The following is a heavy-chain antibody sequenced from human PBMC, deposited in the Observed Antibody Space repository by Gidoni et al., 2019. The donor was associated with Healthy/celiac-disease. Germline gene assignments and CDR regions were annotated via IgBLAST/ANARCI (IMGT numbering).Heavy chain of an antibody. CDR2: IYSGGST. CDR1: GFTVSSNY. J-gene: IGHJ4*02. V-gene: IGHV3-53*01. Sequence: EVQLVESGGGLIQPGGSLRLSCAASGFTVSSNYMSWVRQAPGKGLEWVSVIYSGGSTYYADSVKGRFTISRDNSKNTLYLQMNSLRAEDTAVYYCARGLVDAGTPYYYDSSGLDYWGQGTLVTVSS. D-gene: IGHD3-22*01. CDR3: ARGLVDAGTPYYYDSSGLDY.